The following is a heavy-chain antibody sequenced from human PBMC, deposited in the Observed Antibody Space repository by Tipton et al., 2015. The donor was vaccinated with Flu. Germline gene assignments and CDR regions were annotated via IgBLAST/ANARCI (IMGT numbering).Heavy chain of an antibody. D-gene: IGHD2-15*01. J-gene: IGHJ4*02. Sequence: TLSLTCTVSGGSISSYYWSWIRQPPGKGLEWIGYIYYSGSTNYNPSLKSRVTISVDTSKNQFSLKLSSVTAAATAVYYCAEGYCSGGSCYLSCWGQGTLVTVSS. V-gene: IGHV4-59*01. CDR1: GGSISSYY. CDR3: AEGYCSGGSCYLSC. CDR2: IYYSGST.